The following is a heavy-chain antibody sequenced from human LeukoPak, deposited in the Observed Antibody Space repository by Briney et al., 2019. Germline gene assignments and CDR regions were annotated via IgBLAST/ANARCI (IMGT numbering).Heavy chain of an antibody. J-gene: IGHJ4*02. CDR2: IYYSGST. CDR1: GDSISSPGSY. V-gene: IGHV4-31*03. CDR3: ARDVKEGYYGSGSNFDY. D-gene: IGHD3-10*01. Sequence: SQTLSLTCSVSGDSISSPGSYWSWIRQHPGKGLEWIGYIYYSGSTYYNPSLKSRVTISVDTSKNQFSLKLSSVTTADTAVYYCARDVKEGYYGSGSNFDYWGQGTLVTVSS.